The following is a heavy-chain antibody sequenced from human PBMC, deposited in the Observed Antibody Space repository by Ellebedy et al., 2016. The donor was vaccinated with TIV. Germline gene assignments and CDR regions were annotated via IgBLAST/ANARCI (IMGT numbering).Heavy chain of an antibody. V-gene: IGHV3-30*19. D-gene: IGHD1-26*01. Sequence: GESLKISCTASGFTFSKHGMHWVRQAPGKGLEWVALTSYDDSIQYYADSVKGRFTISRDNSKNTLYLQMNSLREEDTALYFCARGRYLSRHSLDVWGQGTTVTVSS. CDR2: TSYDDSIQ. CDR3: ARGRYLSRHSLDV. CDR1: GFTFSKHG. J-gene: IGHJ6*02.